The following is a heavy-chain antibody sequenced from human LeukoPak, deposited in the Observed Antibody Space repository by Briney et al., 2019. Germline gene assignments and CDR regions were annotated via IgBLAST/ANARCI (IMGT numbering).Heavy chain of an antibody. CDR2: IWYDGSNK. Sequence: PGGSLRLSCAASGFTFSSYGMHWVRQAPGKGLEWVAVIWYDGSNKYYADSVKGRFTISRDNSKNTLYLQMNSLRAEDTAVYYCARENYYDSSTYFDYWGQEPWSPSPQ. CDR3: ARENYYDSSTYFDY. CDR1: GFTFSSYG. D-gene: IGHD3-22*01. V-gene: IGHV3-33*01. J-gene: IGHJ4*01.